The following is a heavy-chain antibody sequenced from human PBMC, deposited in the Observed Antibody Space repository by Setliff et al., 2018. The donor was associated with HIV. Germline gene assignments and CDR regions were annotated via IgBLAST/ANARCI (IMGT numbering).Heavy chain of an antibody. CDR3: SRHLGYCSTTNSC. J-gene: IGHJ4*02. CDR1: GFTCSTYA. Sequence: PGGSLRLSCAASGFTCSTYAMSWVRQAPGKGLEWVSVVGGSGDITYYADSVKCRFTISRDNSKDTIDLQMNSLRGDDTAVYYCSRHLGYCSTTNSCWGQGTPVTVSS. CDR2: VGGSGDIT. V-gene: IGHV3-23*01. D-gene: IGHD2-2*03.